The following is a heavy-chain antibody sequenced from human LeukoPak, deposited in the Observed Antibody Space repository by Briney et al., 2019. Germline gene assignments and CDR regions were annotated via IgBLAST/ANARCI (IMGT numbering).Heavy chain of an antibody. CDR1: GFTFSSYA. V-gene: IGHV3-23*01. CDR3: ARQQEAYYYYYGMDV. J-gene: IGHJ6*02. CDR2: ISGSGGST. Sequence: GGSLRLSCAASGFTFSSYAMSWVRQAPGKGLEWVSAISGSGGSTYYADSVKGRFTISRDNSKNTLYLQMNSLRAEDTAVYYCARQQEAYYYYYGMDVWGQGTTVTVSS.